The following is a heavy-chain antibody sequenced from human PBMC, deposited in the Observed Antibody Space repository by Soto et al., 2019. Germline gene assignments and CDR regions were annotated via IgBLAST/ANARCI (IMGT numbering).Heavy chain of an antibody. V-gene: IGHV1-3*01. J-gene: IGHJ6*02. CDR3: AKLKDRYFDWLLSSESPDYYGMDV. D-gene: IGHD3-9*01. CDR1: GYTFTSYA. Sequence: ASVKVSCKASGYTFTSYAMHWVRQAPGQRLEWMGWINAGNGNTKYSQKFQGRVTMTRDTSTSTAYMELRSLRSDDTAVYYCAKLKDRYFDWLLSSESPDYYGMDVWGQGTTVTVSS. CDR2: INAGNGNT.